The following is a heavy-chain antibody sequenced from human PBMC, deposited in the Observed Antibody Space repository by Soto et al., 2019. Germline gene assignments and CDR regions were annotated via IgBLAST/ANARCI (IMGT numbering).Heavy chain of an antibody. D-gene: IGHD2-2*01. Sequence: VGSLRLSCEASGFSFATYAMTWIRQAPGKGLEWVSTIAYNGDTYYADSVGGRFTISRDNSRNTLTLQMTYLRGEDTAVYFCAKTRGVTVPGGTRTFDYWGQGTLVNVSS. V-gene: IGHV3-23*01. CDR2: IAYNGDT. J-gene: IGHJ4*02. CDR1: GFSFATYA. CDR3: AKTRGVTVPGGTRTFDY.